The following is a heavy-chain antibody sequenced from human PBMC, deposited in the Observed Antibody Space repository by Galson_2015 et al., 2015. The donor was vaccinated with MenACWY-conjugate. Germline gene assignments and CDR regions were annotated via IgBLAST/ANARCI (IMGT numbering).Heavy chain of an antibody. V-gene: IGHV6-1*01. D-gene: IGHD6-19*01. Sequence: CAISGDSVSSNSAAWNWIRQSPSRGLEWLGRTYYRSKWYKYYAASVKSRMTINVDTSKNQFSLQLNSVTPEDTAMYYCASQGIAVAGVIDNWGQGILVTVSS. CDR1: GDSVSSNSAA. CDR3: ASQGIAVAGVIDN. CDR2: TYYRSKWYK. J-gene: IGHJ4*02.